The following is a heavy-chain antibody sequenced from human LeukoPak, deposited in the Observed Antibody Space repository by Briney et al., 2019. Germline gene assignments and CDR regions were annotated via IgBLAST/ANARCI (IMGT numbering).Heavy chain of an antibody. V-gene: IGHV1-2*02. CDR3: ARESRGDYEGEY. Sequence: APVKVSCKASGYTFTGYYMHWVRQAPGQGLEWMGWINPNSGGTNYAQKFQGRVTMTRDTSISTAYMELSRLRSDDTAVYYCARESRGDYEGEYWGQGTLVTVSS. CDR1: GYTFTGYY. D-gene: IGHD4-17*01. CDR2: INPNSGGT. J-gene: IGHJ4*02.